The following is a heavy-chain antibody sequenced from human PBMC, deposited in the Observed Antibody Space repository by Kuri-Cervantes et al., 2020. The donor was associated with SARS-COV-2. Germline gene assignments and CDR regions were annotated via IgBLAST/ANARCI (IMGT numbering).Heavy chain of an antibody. J-gene: IGHJ4*02. CDR3: TREDDYIDLELGFDY. Sequence: GGSLRLSCAASGFTFGDYAMRWFRQAPGKGLEWVGFIRSKAHGGTTEYAASVKGRFTISRDDSKSIASLQMNSLKTEDTAVYYCTREDDYIDLELGFDYWGQGTLVTVSS. CDR2: IRSKAHGGTT. D-gene: IGHD4-17*01. V-gene: IGHV3-49*03. CDR1: GFTFGDYA.